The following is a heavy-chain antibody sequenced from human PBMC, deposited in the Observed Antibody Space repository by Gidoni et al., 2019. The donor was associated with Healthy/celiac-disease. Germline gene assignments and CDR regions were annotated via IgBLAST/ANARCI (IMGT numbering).Heavy chain of an antibody. D-gene: IGHD3-3*01. CDR3: ARMSPSAYYDFWSGYYPHVGPYGMDV. J-gene: IGHJ6*02. Sequence: QVQLQQWGAGLLKPSETLSLTCAVYGGSFSGSYWSWIRQPPGKGLEWSGEINHGGSTNYNPSLKRRVTISVDTSKNPFSLKLSSVTAADPAVYYCARMSPSAYYDFWSGYYPHVGPYGMDVWGQGTTVTVSS. V-gene: IGHV4-34*01. CDR1: GGSFSGSY. CDR2: INHGGST.